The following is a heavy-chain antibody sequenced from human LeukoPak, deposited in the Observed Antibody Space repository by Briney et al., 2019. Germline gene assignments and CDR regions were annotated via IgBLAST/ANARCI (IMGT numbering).Heavy chain of an antibody. Sequence: ASVKVSCKASGYTFTGYYMHWVRQAPGQGLEWMGWINPNSGGTNYAQKFQGRVTMTRDKSISTGYMELSRLRFDDTAVYYCARVDIRDYWGQGTLVTVSS. CDR3: ARVDIRDY. V-gene: IGHV1-2*02. D-gene: IGHD2-15*01. CDR1: GYTFTGYY. CDR2: INPNSGGT. J-gene: IGHJ4*02.